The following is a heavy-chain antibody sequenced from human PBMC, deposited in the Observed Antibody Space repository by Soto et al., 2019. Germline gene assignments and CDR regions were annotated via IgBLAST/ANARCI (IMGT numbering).Heavy chain of an antibody. D-gene: IGHD2-15*01. CDR1: GGSINSNNYY. CDR2: IYYDGST. Sequence: QLQLQESGPGLVKPSETLSLTCTVSGGSINSNNYYWAWIRQPPGKGLAWIASIYYDGSTYYNPSLKSRVTISIDTSKNQFSLGLKSVTAADTAIYYCAKVVVAATRHTDFDSWGQGTLVTVSS. CDR3: AKVVVAATRHTDFDS. V-gene: IGHV4-39*01. J-gene: IGHJ4*02.